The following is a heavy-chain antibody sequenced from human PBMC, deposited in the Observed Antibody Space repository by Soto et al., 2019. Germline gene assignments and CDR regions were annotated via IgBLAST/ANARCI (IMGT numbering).Heavy chain of an antibody. Sequence: ASVKVSCKASRYTFSTYAIHWVRQAPGQSLEWMGWINAGNGNTKYSQKFQGRVTITRDTSANTAYMELSSLRSEDTAVYYCARDGALAGGINFDYWGQGTLVTLSS. V-gene: IGHV1-3*01. CDR2: INAGNGNT. CDR1: RYTFSTYA. CDR3: ARDGALAGGINFDY. J-gene: IGHJ4*02. D-gene: IGHD6-19*01.